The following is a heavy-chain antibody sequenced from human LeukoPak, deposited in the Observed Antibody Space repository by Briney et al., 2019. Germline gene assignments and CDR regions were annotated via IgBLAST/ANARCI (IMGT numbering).Heavy chain of an antibody. CDR3: AKRRITMVRAVMDWFDP. V-gene: IGHV4-34*01. J-gene: IGHJ5*02. D-gene: IGHD3-10*01. CDR1: GGSFSGYY. CDR2: INHSGST. Sequence: SETLSLTCAVHGGSFSGYYWSWIRQPPGKGLEWIGEINHSGSTSYNPSLKSRVNRSGDTSKNLFSPKLTSVTAADTAVYFWAKRRITMVRAVMDWFDPWGQGTLVTVSS.